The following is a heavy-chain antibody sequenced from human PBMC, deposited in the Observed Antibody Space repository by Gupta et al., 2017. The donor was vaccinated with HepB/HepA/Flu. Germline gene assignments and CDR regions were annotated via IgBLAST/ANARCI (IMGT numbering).Heavy chain of an antibody. J-gene: IGHJ1*01. CDR3: ARHEGKVGVTGYFQE. Sequence: EVQLVQSGAEVKKPGESLKISCTGSGYSFTKSWIAWVRQMPGKGLEWMGFIYLGDLDTRYSPSFQGQVTISVDKSISTAYLQLNRLKASDTATYYCARHEGKVGVTGYFQEWGQGTLVTVSS. D-gene: IGHD1-26*01. V-gene: IGHV5-51*01. CDR2: IYLGDLDT. CDR1: GYSFTKSW.